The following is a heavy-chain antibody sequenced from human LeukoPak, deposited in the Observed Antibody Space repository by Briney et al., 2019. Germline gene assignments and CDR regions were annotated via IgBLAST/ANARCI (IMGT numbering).Heavy chain of an antibody. CDR1: GGTFSSYA. V-gene: IGHV1-69*05. D-gene: IGHD2-2*01. Sequence: SVKVSCKASGGTFSSYAISWVRQAPGQGLEWMGGIIPIFGTANYAQKFQGRVTITTDESTSTAYMELSSLRSEDTAVYYCARDRVVRAATPGWFDPWGQGTLVTVSS. J-gene: IGHJ5*02. CDR3: ARDRVVRAATPGWFDP. CDR2: IIPIFGTA.